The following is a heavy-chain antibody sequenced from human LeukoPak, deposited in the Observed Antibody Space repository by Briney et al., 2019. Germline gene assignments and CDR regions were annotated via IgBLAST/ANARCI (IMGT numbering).Heavy chain of an antibody. V-gene: IGHV3-23*01. CDR1: GFTFSSYA. CDR2: ISGSGGST. D-gene: IGHD4-17*01. J-gene: IGHJ6*03. CDR3: AKDFTVTTLYYYYYYMDV. Sequence: PGGSLRLSCAASGFTFSSYAMSWVRQAPGKGLEWVSAISGSGGSTYYADSVKGRFTISRDNSKNSLYLQMNSLRTEDTALYYCAKDFTVTTLYYYYYYMDVWGKGTTVTVSS.